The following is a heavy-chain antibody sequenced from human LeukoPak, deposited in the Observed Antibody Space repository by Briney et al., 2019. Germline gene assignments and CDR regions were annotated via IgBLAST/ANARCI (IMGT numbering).Heavy chain of an antibody. D-gene: IGHD3-22*01. CDR1: GFAFSSYA. J-gene: IGHJ3*02. Sequence: PGGSLRLSCAASGFAFSSYAMSWVRQAPGKGLEWVSAISGSGGDTCYADSVKGRFTISRDNSKNTLYLQMNSLRAEDTAVYYCAKDPGYYDSSGYWYIWGQGTMVTVSS. V-gene: IGHV3-23*01. CDR3: AKDPGYYDSSGYWYI. CDR2: ISGSGGDT.